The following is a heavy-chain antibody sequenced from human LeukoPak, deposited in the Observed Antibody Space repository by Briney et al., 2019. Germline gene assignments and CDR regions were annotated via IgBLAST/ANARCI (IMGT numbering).Heavy chain of an antibody. Sequence: SETLSLTCTVSGDSISRSTHYWAWIRQPPGKGLEWIGSVYYGRSPYFNPSLESRATISVDTSKNHFSLKMSSVTAADTAVYYCARSSGTGTFSYWGQGTLVTVSS. CDR3: ARSSGTGTFSY. CDR2: VYYGRSP. J-gene: IGHJ4*02. V-gene: IGHV4-39*02. CDR1: GDSISRSTHY. D-gene: IGHD6-25*01.